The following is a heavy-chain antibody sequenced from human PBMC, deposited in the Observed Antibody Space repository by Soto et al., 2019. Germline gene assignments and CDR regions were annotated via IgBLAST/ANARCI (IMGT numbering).Heavy chain of an antibody. CDR1: GFTFSSYD. J-gene: IGHJ3*02. CDR2: IGTAGDT. D-gene: IGHD2-15*01. Sequence: EVQLVESGGGLVQPGGSLRLSCAASGFTFSSYDMHWVRQATGKGLEWVSAIGTAGDTYYPGSVKGRFTISRENAKNSLYLQMNSLRAGDTAVYYCARGAYCSGGSCYSAAFDIWGQGTMVTVSS. CDR3: ARGAYCSGGSCYSAAFDI. V-gene: IGHV3-13*01.